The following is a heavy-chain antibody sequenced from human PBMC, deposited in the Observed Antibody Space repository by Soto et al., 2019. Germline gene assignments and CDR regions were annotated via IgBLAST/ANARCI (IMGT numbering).Heavy chain of an antibody. Sequence: PSETLSLTCTVSGGSISSGGYYWSWIRQHPGKGLEWIGYIYYSGSTYYNPSLKSRVTISVDTSKNQFSLKLSSVTAADTAVYYCARDDDSSGKLQWGQGTLVTSPQ. J-gene: IGHJ4*02. V-gene: IGHV4-31*03. CDR3: ARDDDSSGKLQ. D-gene: IGHD3-22*01. CDR2: IYYSGST. CDR1: GGSISSGGYY.